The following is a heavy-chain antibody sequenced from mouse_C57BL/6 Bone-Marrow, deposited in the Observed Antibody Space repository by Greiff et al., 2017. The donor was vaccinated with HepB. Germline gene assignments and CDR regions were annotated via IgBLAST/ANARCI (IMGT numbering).Heavy chain of an antibody. Sequence: QVQLQQSGAELVRPGASVTLSCKASGYTFTDYEMHWVKQTPVHGLEWIGAIDPETGGTAYNQKFKGKAILTADKSSSTAYMELRSLTSEDSAVYYCTRITTVVAYYAMDYWGQGTSVTVSS. J-gene: IGHJ4*01. CDR1: GYTFTDYE. CDR2: IDPETGGT. V-gene: IGHV1-15*01. D-gene: IGHD1-1*01. CDR3: TRITTVVAYYAMDY.